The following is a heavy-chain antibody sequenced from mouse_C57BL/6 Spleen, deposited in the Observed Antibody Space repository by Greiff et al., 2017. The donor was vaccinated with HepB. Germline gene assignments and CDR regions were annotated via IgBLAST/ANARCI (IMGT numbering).Heavy chain of an antibody. Sequence: EVKLVESGGGLVKPGGSLKLSCAASGFTFSSYAMSWVRQTPEKRLEWVATISDGGSYTYYPDNVKGRFTISRDNAKNNLYLQMSHLKSEDTAMYYWAREGDGNYYVDYRGQGTTLTVSS. J-gene: IGHJ2*01. CDR2: ISDGGSYT. CDR3: AREGDGNYYVDY. D-gene: IGHD2-1*01. CDR1: GFTFSSYA. V-gene: IGHV5-4*01.